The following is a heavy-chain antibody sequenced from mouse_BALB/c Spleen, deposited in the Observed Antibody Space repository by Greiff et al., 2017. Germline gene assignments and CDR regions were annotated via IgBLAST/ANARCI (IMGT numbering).Heavy chain of an antibody. CDR1: GYSITSGYY. J-gene: IGHJ4*01. V-gene: IGHV3-6*02. D-gene: IGHD3-1*01. Sequence: VQLQQSGPGLVKPSQSLSLTCSVTGYSITSGYYWNWIRQFPGNKLEWMGYISYDGSNNYNPSLKNRISITRDTSKNQFFLKLNSVTTEDTATYYCARAALGLYAMDYWGQGTSVTVSS. CDR2: ISYDGSN. CDR3: ARAALGLYAMDY.